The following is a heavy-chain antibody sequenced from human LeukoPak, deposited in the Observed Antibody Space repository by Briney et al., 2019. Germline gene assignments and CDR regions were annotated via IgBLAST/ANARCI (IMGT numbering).Heavy chain of an antibody. CDR3: ARDRKTWFGELPYYYYGMDV. V-gene: IGHV3-30-3*01. J-gene: IGHJ6*02. Sequence: GGSLRLSCAASGFIFSSYAMHWVRQAPGKGLEWVAVISYDGSNKYYADSVKGRFTISRDNSKNTLYLQMNSLRAEDTAVYYCARDRKTWFGELPYYYYGMDVWGQGTTVTVSS. CDR2: ISYDGSNK. CDR1: GFIFSSYA. D-gene: IGHD3-10*01.